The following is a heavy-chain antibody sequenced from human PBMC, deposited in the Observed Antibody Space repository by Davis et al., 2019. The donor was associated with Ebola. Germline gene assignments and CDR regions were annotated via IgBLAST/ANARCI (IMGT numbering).Heavy chain of an antibody. CDR1: GYSFTSYW. Sequence: KVSCKGSGYSFTSYWIGWVRQTPGKGLEWMGIIHPGDSDTRYSPSFQGQVTIPADKSISTAYLQWSSLKASDTAMYYCARTFRFLEWLFDFWGQGTLVTVSS. CDR3: ARTFRFLEWLFDF. J-gene: IGHJ4*02. CDR2: IHPGDSDT. V-gene: IGHV5-51*01. D-gene: IGHD3-3*01.